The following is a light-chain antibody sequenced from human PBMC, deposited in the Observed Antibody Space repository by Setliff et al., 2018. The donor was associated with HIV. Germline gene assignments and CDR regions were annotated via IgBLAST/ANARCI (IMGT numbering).Light chain of an antibody. Sequence: QSALTQPPSVSGAPGQRVTISCTGSRSDIGAGYDVHWYQHLPGAAPKLLIYDNNNRPSGVPDRFSGSKSGTSASLAITGLQAEDEADYYCHSYDGRLDGLHVFGTGTKVTVL. CDR3: HSYDGRLDGLHV. V-gene: IGLV1-40*01. J-gene: IGLJ1*01. CDR1: RSDIGAGYD. CDR2: DNN.